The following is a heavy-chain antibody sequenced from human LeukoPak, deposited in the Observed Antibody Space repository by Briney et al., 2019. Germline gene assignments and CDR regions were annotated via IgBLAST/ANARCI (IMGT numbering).Heavy chain of an antibody. CDR2: IYYSGGT. CDR1: DGSISSYY. CDR3: ARDKAPGYYDSSGYYDY. J-gene: IGHJ4*02. D-gene: IGHD3-22*01. V-gene: IGHV4-59*01. Sequence: SETLSLTCTGSDGSISSYYWSWIRQPPGKGVEWIGYIYYSGGTNYNPSLKSRVTISVYTSKNQFSLKLSSVTAADTAVYYCARDKAPGYYDSSGYYDYWGQGTLVTVSS.